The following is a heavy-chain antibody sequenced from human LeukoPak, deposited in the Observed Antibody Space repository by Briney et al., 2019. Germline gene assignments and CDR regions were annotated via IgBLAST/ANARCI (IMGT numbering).Heavy chain of an antibody. CDR2: LIPIFFTV. CDR3: ARGNCSSTSCYGYYYYYYMDV. V-gene: IGHV1-69*05. D-gene: IGHD2-2*01. J-gene: IGHJ6*03. Sequence: SSVKVSCKTSGGTGSNYAMSWLQRAPGPGIELMVGLIPIFFTVNYAQKFQGRVTITTDESTSTAYMELSSLRSEDTAVYYCARGNCSSTSCYGYYYYYYMDVWGKGTTVTVSS. CDR1: GGTGSNYA.